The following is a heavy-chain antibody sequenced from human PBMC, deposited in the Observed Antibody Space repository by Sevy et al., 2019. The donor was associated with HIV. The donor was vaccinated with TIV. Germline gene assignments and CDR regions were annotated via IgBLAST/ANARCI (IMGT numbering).Heavy chain of an antibody. CDR3: EKSMGGFDAFDI. Sequence: GGSLRLSCAASGFTFSSYDMSWVRQAPGKGLEWVSVISGSGVSTYYADSVKGRFTISRDNSKNTLYLQLNSLRAEDKAVYYCEKSMGGFDAFDIWGQGTMVTVSS. CDR1: GFTFSSYD. J-gene: IGHJ3*02. CDR2: ISGSGVST. D-gene: IGHD6-25*01. V-gene: IGHV3-23*01.